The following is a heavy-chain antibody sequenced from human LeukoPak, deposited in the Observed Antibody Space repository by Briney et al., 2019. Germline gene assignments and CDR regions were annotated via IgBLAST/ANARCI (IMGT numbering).Heavy chain of an antibody. CDR3: ARDPHDSSGYEAYYYYYMDV. CDR1: GGSISSSNW. V-gene: IGHV4-4*02. J-gene: IGHJ6*03. D-gene: IGHD3-22*01. CDR2: IYHSGST. Sequence: SGTLSLTCAVSGGSISSSNWWSWVRPPPGKGLEWIGEIYHSGSTNYNPSLKSRVTISVDKSKNQFSLKLSSVTAADTAVYYCARDPHDSSGYEAYYYYYMDVWGKGTTVTVSS.